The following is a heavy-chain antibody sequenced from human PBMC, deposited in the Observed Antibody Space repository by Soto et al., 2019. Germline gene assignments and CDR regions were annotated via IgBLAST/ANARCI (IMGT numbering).Heavy chain of an antibody. D-gene: IGHD6-19*01. Sequence: ASVKVSCKASGYTFTSYGISWVRQAPGQGLEWMGRIIPILGIANYAQKFQGRVTITADKSTSTAYMELSSLRSEDTAVYYCARGSGWYDPGPYYYYYGMDVWGQGTTVTVSS. V-gene: IGHV1-69*04. CDR3: ARGSGWYDPGPYYYYYGMDV. CDR2: IIPILGIA. J-gene: IGHJ6*02. CDR1: GYTFTSYG.